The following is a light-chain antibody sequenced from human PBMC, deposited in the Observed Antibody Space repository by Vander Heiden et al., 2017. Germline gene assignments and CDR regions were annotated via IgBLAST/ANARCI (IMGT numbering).Light chain of an antibody. V-gene: IGKV1-5*03. CDR3: QQYTSYSGT. CDR2: KAS. J-gene: IGKJ1*01. Sequence: DIRMTQSPSTLSASVGDRVTITCRASQITDNFLAWYQQKPGKAPKLLIYKASTLEGGVPSRFSGSGSGTEFTLTISSLQPDDFATYYCQQYTSYSGTFGQGTKVEIK. CDR1: QITDNF.